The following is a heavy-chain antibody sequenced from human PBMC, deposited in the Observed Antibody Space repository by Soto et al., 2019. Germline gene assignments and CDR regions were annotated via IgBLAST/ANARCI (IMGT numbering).Heavy chain of an antibody. Sequence: QVQLQESGPGLVKPSETLSLTCTVSGGSISSYYWCWIRQPPGKGLEWIGYIYYSGTTNYNPSLKSRVTISVDTSKNQFSLKLSSVTAADTAVYYCARSQGNWFDPWGQGTLVTVSS. J-gene: IGHJ5*02. V-gene: IGHV4-59*08. CDR2: IYYSGTT. CDR1: GGSISSYY. CDR3: ARSQGNWFDP.